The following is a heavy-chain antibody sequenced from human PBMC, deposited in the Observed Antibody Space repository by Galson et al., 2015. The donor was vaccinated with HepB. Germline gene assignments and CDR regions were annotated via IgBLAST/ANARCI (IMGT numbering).Heavy chain of an antibody. CDR3: ARGMGMATKRWVYYYYGMDV. J-gene: IGHJ6*02. Sequence: SLRLSCAASGFTVSSNYMSWVRQAPGKGLEWVSVIYSGGSTYYADSVKGRFTISRDNSKNTLYLQMNSLRAEDTAVYYCARGMGMATKRWVYYYYGMDVWGQGTTVTVSS. CDR1: GFTVSSNY. CDR2: IYSGGST. V-gene: IGHV3-66*01. D-gene: IGHD5-24*01.